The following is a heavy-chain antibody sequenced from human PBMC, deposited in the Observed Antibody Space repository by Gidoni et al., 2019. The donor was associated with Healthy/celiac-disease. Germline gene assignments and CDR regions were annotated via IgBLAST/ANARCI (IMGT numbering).Heavy chain of an antibody. D-gene: IGHD6-13*01. J-gene: IGHJ4*02. CDR3: ARVGYSSSSFDY. Sequence: SQASGYTFTSYGISWVRQAPGQGLEWMGWISAYNGNTNYAQKLQGRVTMTTDTSTSTAYMELRSLRSDDTAVYYCARVGYSSSSFDYWGQGTLVTVSS. V-gene: IGHV1-18*01. CDR1: GYTFTSYG. CDR2: ISAYNGNT.